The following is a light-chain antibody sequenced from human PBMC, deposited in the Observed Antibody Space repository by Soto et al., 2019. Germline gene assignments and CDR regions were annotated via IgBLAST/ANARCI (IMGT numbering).Light chain of an antibody. CDR1: QSVSNY. J-gene: IGKJ3*01. CDR2: DAS. CDR3: QQRNNWPIFT. Sequence: EIVLTQSPATLSLSPGQRATLSCRASQSVSNYLAWYQQKPGQAPRLLIYDASNRATGIPARFSGSGSGTDFTLTISSLEPEDFAVYYCQQRNNWPIFTFGPGTKVEIK. V-gene: IGKV3-11*01.